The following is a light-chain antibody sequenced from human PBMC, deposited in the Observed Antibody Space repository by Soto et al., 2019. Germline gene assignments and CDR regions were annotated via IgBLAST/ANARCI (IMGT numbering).Light chain of an antibody. CDR3: ETWDSNTRV. V-gene: IGLV4-60*02. Sequence: QLVLTQSSSGSASLGSSVKLTCTLSSGHSSYIIAWHQQQPGKAPRYLMKLEGSGSYNKGSGVPDRFSGSSSGADRYLTISNLQFEDEADYYCETWDSNTRVFGGGTKVTLL. CDR2: LEGSGSY. CDR1: SGHSSYI. J-gene: IGLJ2*01.